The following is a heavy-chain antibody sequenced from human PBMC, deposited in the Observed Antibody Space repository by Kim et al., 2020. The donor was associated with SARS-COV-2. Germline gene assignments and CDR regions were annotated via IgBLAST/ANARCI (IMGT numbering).Heavy chain of an antibody. D-gene: IGHD1-7*01. CDR2: IYYSGST. J-gene: IGHJ4*02. V-gene: IGHV4-39*01. CDR3: ARLKTRDGSTY. Sequence: SETLSLTCTVSGGSISSSSYYWGWIRQPPGKGLEWIGSIYYSGSTYYNPSLKSRVTISVDTSKNQFSLKLSSVTAADTAVYYCARLKTRDGSTYWGQGTL. CDR1: GGSISSSSYY.